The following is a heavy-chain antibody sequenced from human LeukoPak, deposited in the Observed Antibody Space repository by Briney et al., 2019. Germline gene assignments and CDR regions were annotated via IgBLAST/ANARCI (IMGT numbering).Heavy chain of an antibody. D-gene: IGHD4-17*01. CDR1: GGTFSSYI. V-gene: IGHV1-69*02. J-gene: IGHJ4*02. Sequence: ASVKVSCKASGGTFSSYIISWVRQAPGQGLEWMGRIIPILGIANYAQKFQGRVTITADKSTSTAYMELSSLRSEDTAVYYCARVTPGYGDYYFDYWGQGTLVTVSS. CDR2: IIPILGIA. CDR3: ARVTPGYGDYYFDY.